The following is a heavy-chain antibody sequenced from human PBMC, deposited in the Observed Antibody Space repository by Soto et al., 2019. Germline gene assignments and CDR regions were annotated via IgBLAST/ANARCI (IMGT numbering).Heavy chain of an antibody. J-gene: IGHJ6*03. CDR2: ISAYNGNT. CDR3: ARDRPDSVVVAAYTIRRIPYYMDF. CDR1: GYTFTSYG. Sequence: ASGKVSWKASGYTFTSYGISWVRQAPGQGLEWMGWISAYNGNTNYAQKPQGRVTMTTDTSTSTAYMELRSLRSDDTAVYYCARDRPDSVVVAAYTIRRIPYYMDFRGKAPTLTLFS. D-gene: IGHD2-2*01. V-gene: IGHV1-18*01.